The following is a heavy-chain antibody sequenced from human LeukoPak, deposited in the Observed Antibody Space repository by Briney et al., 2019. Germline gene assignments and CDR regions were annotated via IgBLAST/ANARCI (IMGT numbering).Heavy chain of an antibody. J-gene: IGHJ4*02. CDR3: VHDHGC. Sequence: PGGSLRLSCAVSGFTFSNYDMSWLRQAPGKGLEWVSCVIGVALTTYYADSVKGLFTLSRDNSKNTLYLKINSVRVDDTAVYYCVHDHGCWDQGTLIVVSS. CDR2: VIGVALTT. D-gene: IGHD3-10*01. V-gene: IGHV3-23*01. CDR1: GFTFSNYD.